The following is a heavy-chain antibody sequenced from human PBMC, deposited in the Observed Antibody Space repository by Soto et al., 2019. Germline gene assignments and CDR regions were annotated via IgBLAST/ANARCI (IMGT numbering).Heavy chain of an antibody. Sequence: QVQLQESGPGLVKPSQTLSLTCTVSGGSISSGDYFWSWIRQSPGKGLEWIGYISSIGSTYYNTSLKSRVSVSRDTSKNHFSLKLSSVTTTDTAVYYCARGLVIRPYYYHGMDVWGQGTTVTVSS. CDR3: ARGLVIRPYYYHGMDV. J-gene: IGHJ6*02. CDR1: GGSISSGDYF. D-gene: IGHD3-9*01. CDR2: ISSIGST. V-gene: IGHV4-30-4*01.